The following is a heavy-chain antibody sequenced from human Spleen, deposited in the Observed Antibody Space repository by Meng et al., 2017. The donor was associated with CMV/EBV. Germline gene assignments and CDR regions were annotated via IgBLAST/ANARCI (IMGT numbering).Heavy chain of an antibody. Sequence: SVKVSCKASGGTFSSYAITWVRQAPGQGLEWMGGIIPILGIPNYAQNFQGRVTIKADKSTTTAYMELSSLTSEDTAVYYCARVEMEPLSLRYRHGMDVWGQGTTVTVSS. V-gene: IGHV1-69*10. J-gene: IGHJ6*02. D-gene: IGHD5-24*01. CDR3: ARVEMEPLSLRYRHGMDV. CDR2: IIPILGIP. CDR1: GGTFSSYA.